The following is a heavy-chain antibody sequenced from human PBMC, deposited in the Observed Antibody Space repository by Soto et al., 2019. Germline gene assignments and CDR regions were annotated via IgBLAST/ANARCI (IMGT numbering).Heavy chain of an antibody. J-gene: IGHJ5*02. CDR1: GGSFSGYY. CDR3: ARRGGTTGWFDP. V-gene: IGHV4-34*01. D-gene: IGHD1-1*01. CDR2: INHSGST. Sequence: PSETLSLTCAVYGGSFSGYYWSWIRQPPGKGLEWIGEINHSGSTNYNPSLKSRVTISVDTSKNQFSLKLSSVTAADTAVYYCARRGGTTGWFDPWGQGTLVTVSS.